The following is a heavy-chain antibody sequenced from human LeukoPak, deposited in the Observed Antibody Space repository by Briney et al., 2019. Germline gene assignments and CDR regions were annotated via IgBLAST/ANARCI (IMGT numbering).Heavy chain of an antibody. J-gene: IGHJ6*04. D-gene: IGHD5/OR15-5a*01. Sequence: MSSETLSLTCAVYGGSFSGYYWSWIRQPPGKGLEWIGEINHSGSTNYNPPLKSRVTISVDTSKNQFSLKLSSVTAADTAVYYCATLRRSNGMDVWGKGTTVTVSS. CDR3: ATLRRSNGMDV. V-gene: IGHV4-34*01. CDR1: GGSFSGYY. CDR2: INHSGST.